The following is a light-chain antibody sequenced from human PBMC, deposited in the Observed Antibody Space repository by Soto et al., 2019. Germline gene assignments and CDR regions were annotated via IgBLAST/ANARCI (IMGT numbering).Light chain of an antibody. CDR3: QQYGSSPLT. J-gene: IGKJ4*01. Sequence: EVVLTQSPGTLSLSPGERATLPCRASQSVSSDYLAWYQQKPGQAPRLLIYGASSRATGIPDRFSGSGSGKDFPLPISRLEPEDFAVYYCQQYGSSPLTFGGGTKVDIK. CDR1: QSVSSDY. V-gene: IGKV3-20*01. CDR2: GAS.